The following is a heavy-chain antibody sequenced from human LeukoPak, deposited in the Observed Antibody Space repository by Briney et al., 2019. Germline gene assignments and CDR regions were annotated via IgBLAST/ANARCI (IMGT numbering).Heavy chain of an antibody. Sequence: SETLSLTCTVSGGSLSSSSYYWGWIRQPPGKGLEWIGSIFYNGNTYYNPSLKSRVTISADTSNNHFSLKLRSVTAADTAIYNCARAAWNGGGGFDPWGQGTLVTVSS. CDR1: GGSLSSSSYY. CDR3: ARAAWNGGGGFDP. J-gene: IGHJ5*02. D-gene: IGHD3-16*01. V-gene: IGHV4-39*02. CDR2: IFYNGNT.